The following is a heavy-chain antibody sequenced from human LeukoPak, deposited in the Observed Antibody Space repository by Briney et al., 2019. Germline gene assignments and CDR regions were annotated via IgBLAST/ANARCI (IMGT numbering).Heavy chain of an antibody. CDR2: IKQDGSQR. CDR3: ARRGGSSSRRSPIDY. Sequence: GGSLTLSCTASGFTFSDYWMTWIRQAPGKGPEWVANIKQDGSQRYYVDSVSGRFTISRDNAKNSLFLQMNDLRAEDTAVYYCARRGGSSSRRSPIDYWGQGTLVTVSS. V-gene: IGHV3-7*01. J-gene: IGHJ4*02. CDR1: GFTFSDYW. D-gene: IGHD6-6*01.